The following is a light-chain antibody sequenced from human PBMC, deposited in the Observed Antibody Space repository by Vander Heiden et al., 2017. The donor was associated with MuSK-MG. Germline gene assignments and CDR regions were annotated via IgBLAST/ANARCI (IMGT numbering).Light chain of an antibody. V-gene: IGLV2-23*02. CDR2: EVS. CDR1: SSDVGSFNL. J-gene: IGLJ2*01. CDR3: CSYAGSGTVL. Sequence: SALTQPASVSGSPGQSITISCTGTSSDVGSFNLVSWYQQHPGKAPKLMIYEVSKRPSGVSNRFSGSKSGNTASLTISGLQAEDEADYYCCSYAGSGTVLFGGGTKLTV.